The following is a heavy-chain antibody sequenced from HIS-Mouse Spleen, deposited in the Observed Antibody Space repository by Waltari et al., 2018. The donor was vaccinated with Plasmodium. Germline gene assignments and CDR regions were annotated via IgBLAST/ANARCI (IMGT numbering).Heavy chain of an antibody. D-gene: IGHD6-13*01. CDR1: GFTFSSYR. J-gene: IGHJ2*01. Sequence: EVQLVESGGALVQPGGSLRLSCASSGFTFSSYRMSWVRQAPGKGLEWVDNIKQDGSEKYYVDSVKGRFTISRDNAKNSLYLQMNSLRAEDTAVYYCASSWYWYFDLWGRGTLVTVSS. CDR2: IKQDGSEK. CDR3: ASSWYWYFDL. V-gene: IGHV3-7*01.